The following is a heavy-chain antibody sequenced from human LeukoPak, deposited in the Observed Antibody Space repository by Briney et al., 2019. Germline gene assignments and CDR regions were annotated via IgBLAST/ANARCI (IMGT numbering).Heavy chain of an antibody. Sequence: GGSLRLSCAASGFTFSSYWMTWVRQAPGKGLEWVANIHRDGSEKYYVDSVKGRFTISRDNAKNSLYLQMNSLRAEDTAVYYCARDNFWSEYNWFDPWGQGTLVTVSS. D-gene: IGHD3-3*01. J-gene: IGHJ5*02. V-gene: IGHV3-7*03. CDR2: IHRDGSEK. CDR1: GFTFSSYW. CDR3: ARDNFWSEYNWFDP.